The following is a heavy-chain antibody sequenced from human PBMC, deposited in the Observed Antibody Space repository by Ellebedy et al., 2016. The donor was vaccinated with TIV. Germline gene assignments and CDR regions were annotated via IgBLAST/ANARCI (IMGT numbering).Heavy chain of an antibody. V-gene: IGHV3-23*01. J-gene: IGHJ6*02. CDR3: ARSPKDHYYHGLDV. CDR1: GFSFSSYA. Sequence: GGSLRLSCAASGFSFSSYAMSWVRQAPGKGLEWVTGIIGSGGSTKYVDSVKGRFTISRDNSKNTRFLQMNSLRGEDTAVYYCARSPKDHYYHGLDVWGQGTTVIVSS. CDR2: IIGSGGST.